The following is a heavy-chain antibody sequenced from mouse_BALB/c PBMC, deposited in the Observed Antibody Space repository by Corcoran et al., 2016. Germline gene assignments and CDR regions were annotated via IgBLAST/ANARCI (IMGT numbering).Heavy chain of an antibody. CDR3: AREPYAMDY. Sequence: QIQLVQSGPELKKPGETVKISCKASGYTFTNFGVIWVKQAPGKGLKWMGWINTYTGEPTYADDFKGRFAFSLETSASTAYLQINNLKNEDTATYFCAREPYAMDYWGQGTSVTVSS. D-gene: IGHD6-1*01. CDR2: INTYTGEP. J-gene: IGHJ4*01. V-gene: IGHV9-3-1*01. CDR1: GYTFTNFG.